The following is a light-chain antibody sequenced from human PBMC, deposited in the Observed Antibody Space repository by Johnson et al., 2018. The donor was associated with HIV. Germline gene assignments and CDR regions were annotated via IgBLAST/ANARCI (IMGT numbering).Light chain of an antibody. V-gene: IGLV1-51*02. Sequence: TPPPSVSAAPGQKVTLSCSGSSSNIGNSYVSWFQQLPGTAPKLLIYENNKRPSGIPARFSGSKSGTSATLGITGLQAGDEADYYCGTWDSSMNGYVFATGTKVTVL. CDR3: GTWDSSMNGYV. J-gene: IGLJ1*01. CDR2: ENN. CDR1: SSNIGNSY.